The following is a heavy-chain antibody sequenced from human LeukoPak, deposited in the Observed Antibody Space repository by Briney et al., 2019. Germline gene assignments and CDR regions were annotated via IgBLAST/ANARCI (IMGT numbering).Heavy chain of an antibody. V-gene: IGHV3-33*01. J-gene: IGHJ4*02. CDR2: IWYDGSNK. CDR3: ARWAYGSGSYRFDY. CDR1: GFTFSSYG. D-gene: IGHD3-10*01. Sequence: GRSLRLSCAASGFTFSSYGMHWVRRAPGKGLEWVAVIWYDGSNKYYADSVKGRFTISRDNSKNTLYLQMNSLRAEDTAVYYCARWAYGSGSYRFDYRGQGTLVTVSS.